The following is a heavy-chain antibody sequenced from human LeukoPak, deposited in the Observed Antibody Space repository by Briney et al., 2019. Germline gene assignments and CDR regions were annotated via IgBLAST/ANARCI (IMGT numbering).Heavy chain of an antibody. CDR2: INPNSGDT. D-gene: IGHD3-3*01. V-gene: IGHV1-2*02. CDR3: ARDKGVAVSLDY. J-gene: IGHJ4*02. CDR1: GYTFTDYY. Sequence: GASVKVSCKASGYTFTDYYMHWVRQAPGQGLEWMGWINPNSGDTNYAQKFQGRVTMTRDTSISTAYMELSSLRSDDTAVYYCARDKGVAVSLDYWGQGTLVTVSS.